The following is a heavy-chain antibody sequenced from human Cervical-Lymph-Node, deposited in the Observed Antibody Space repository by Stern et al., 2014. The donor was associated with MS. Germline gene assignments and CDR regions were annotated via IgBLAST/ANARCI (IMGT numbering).Heavy chain of an antibody. J-gene: IGHJ5*02. Sequence: QMQLVQSGPEVKKPGTSVKVSCKASGITFSHSAVQWLRQARGQRLEWIGRVVVINGDTNYAQSFQERVTITRDMSTSTVYMELRSLRSEDTAVYYCASERYTYYDDQRPPGGFGPWGQGTLVTVS. CDR3: ASERYTYYDDQRPPGGFGP. D-gene: IGHD5-18*01. CDR1: GITFSHSA. V-gene: IGHV1-58*01. CDR2: VVVINGDT.